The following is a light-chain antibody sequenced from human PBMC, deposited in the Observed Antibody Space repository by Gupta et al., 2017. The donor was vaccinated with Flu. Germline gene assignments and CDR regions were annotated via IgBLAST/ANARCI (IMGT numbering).Light chain of an antibody. J-gene: IGKJ2*01. Sequence: RATLSCRASQSVSSNIAWYQQKPGQAPRLLIDGASTRATGIPARFSGSGAGTEFTLTISSLQSEDFAVYYCQQYNNWPPSYTFGQGTKLEIK. CDR3: QQYNNWPPSYT. CDR1: QSVSSN. V-gene: IGKV3-15*01. CDR2: GAS.